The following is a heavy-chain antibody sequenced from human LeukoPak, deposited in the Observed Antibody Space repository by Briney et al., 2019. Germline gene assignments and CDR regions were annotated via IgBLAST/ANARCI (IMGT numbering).Heavy chain of an antibody. CDR3: ARARPSSYGPAPLGGMDV. D-gene: IGHD4-17*01. CDR2: INPNSGGT. J-gene: IGHJ6*02. CDR1: GYTFTCYY. Sequence: GASVKVSCKASGYTFTCYYMHWVRQAPAQGLEWMGLINPNSGGTNYAQKFQGRVTMTRDTSISTAYMELSRLRSDDTAVCYCARARPSSYGPAPLGGMDVWGQGTTVTVSS. V-gene: IGHV1-2*02.